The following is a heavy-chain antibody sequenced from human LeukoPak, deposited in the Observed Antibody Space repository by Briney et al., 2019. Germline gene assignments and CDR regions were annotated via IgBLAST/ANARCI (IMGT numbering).Heavy chain of an antibody. CDR2: IYSGGST. D-gene: IGHD3-16*01. V-gene: IGHV3-53*01. Sequence: GGSLRPSCAASGFTVSSTYMSWVRQAPGRGLEWVSVIYSGGSTYYADSVKGRFTISRDDSKNTLYLQMNTLRAEDTAVYYCARAMGGFSYLDSWGQGTLVTVSS. CDR1: GFTVSSTY. J-gene: IGHJ4*02. CDR3: ARAMGGFSYLDS.